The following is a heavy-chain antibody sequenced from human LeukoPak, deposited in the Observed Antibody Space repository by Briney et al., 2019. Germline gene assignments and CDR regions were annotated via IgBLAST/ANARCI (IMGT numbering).Heavy chain of an antibody. J-gene: IGHJ3*02. CDR2: ITSSTTT. V-gene: IGHV3-48*01. CDR3: ARGRRSWGSGNGAFDI. D-gene: IGHD7-27*01. CDR1: GFILSLYT. Sequence: PGGSLRLSCEASGFILSLYTMNWVRPAPGKGLEWVSYITSSTTTFYADSVRARFPTSRDNAKNALHLQMSSLRAEDTAVDYCARGRRSWGSGNGAFDIWGQGTMVTVSS.